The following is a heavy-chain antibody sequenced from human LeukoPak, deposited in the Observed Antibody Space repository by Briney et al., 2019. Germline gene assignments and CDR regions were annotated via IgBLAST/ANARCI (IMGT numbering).Heavy chain of an antibody. J-gene: IGHJ4*02. Sequence: PGGSLRLSCAASGFTFTDYWMSWIRQAPGKGLEWVANIKRDGREKYYADYVKGRFAISRDNGKRSLSLQMNSLRADDSAVYYCARGGKFYYGNSGYPEDFWGQGILVTVSS. CDR1: GFTFTDYW. V-gene: IGHV3-7*01. CDR2: IKRDGREK. D-gene: IGHD3-22*01. CDR3: ARGGKFYYGNSGYPEDF.